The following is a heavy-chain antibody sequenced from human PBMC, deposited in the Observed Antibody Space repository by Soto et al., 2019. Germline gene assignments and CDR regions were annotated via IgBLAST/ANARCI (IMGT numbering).Heavy chain of an antibody. D-gene: IGHD3-16*01. CDR3: AISQDRGGRTTFIY. Sequence: PGGSLRLSCAVSGFTFDDNARHWVRQAPEKGLEWVSGINWKSDIGYADSVKGRFTISRDNAENSLYLQMHSLRAEDTALYYCAISQDRGGRTTFIYWGQGTQVTVSS. V-gene: IGHV3-9*01. CDR1: GFTFDDNA. CDR2: INWKSDI. J-gene: IGHJ4*02.